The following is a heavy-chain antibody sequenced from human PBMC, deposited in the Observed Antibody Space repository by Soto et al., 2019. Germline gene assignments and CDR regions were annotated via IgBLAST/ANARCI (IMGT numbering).Heavy chain of an antibody. D-gene: IGHD5-18*01. J-gene: IGHJ6*02. CDR3: ARVRGYSYGARYYYYYYGMDV. V-gene: IGHV3-30-3*01. CDR2: ISYDGGNK. CDR1: GFTFSSYA. Sequence: GGSLRLSCAASGFTFSSYAMHWVRQAPGKGLEWVAVISYDGGNKYYADSVKGRFTISRDNSKNTLYLQMNSLRAEDTAVYYCARVRGYSYGARYYYYYYGMDVWGQGTTVTVS.